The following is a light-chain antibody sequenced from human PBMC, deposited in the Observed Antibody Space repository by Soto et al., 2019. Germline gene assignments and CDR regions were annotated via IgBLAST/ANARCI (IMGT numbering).Light chain of an antibody. CDR1: QSVGNS. Sequence: EIVLTQSPDTLSLSPGEGASLSFRASQSVGNSFAWYQQKAGQAPRLLIYDASTRATGIPASFRGTGTVTGFTPTITSLEPEHFAVSSCQQRRNWPLPLGGGTNIEI. V-gene: IGKV3-11*01. CDR2: DAS. CDR3: QQRRNWPLP. J-gene: IGKJ4*01.